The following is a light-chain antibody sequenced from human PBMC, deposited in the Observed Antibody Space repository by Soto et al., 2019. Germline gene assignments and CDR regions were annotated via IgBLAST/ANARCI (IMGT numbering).Light chain of an antibody. Sequence: QSALTQPASVSGSPGQSITISCTGTSSDVGGYNHVSWYQQYPGKAPKLMIYDVSNRPSGVSNRFSGSKSGNTASLTISGLQAEDEADYYCSSFRSSFTYYVFGAGTKLTVL. J-gene: IGLJ1*01. CDR2: DVS. V-gene: IGLV2-14*03. CDR3: SSFRSSFTYYV. CDR1: SSDVGGYNH.